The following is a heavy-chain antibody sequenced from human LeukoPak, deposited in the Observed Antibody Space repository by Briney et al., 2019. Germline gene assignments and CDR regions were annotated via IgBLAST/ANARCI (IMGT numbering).Heavy chain of an antibody. CDR3: ARDGGLHTNFDY. CDR1: GFSFRNYW. V-gene: IGHV3-7*01. Sequence: GGSLRLSCAASGFSFRNYWMGWVRQAPGKGLEWVANTKPDGRAEYYADSVRGRFSNSRDNANNLLYLQMNSLRAEDTAVYYCARDGGLHTNFDYWGQGTLVTVSS. CDR2: TKPDGRAE. J-gene: IGHJ4*02. D-gene: IGHD2-15*01.